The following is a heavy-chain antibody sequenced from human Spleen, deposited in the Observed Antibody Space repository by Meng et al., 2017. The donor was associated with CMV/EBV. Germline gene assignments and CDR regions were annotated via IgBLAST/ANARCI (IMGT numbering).Heavy chain of an antibody. V-gene: IGHV3-21*01. CDR3: AREALGGHHFQH. CDR2: ISSSSSYI. D-gene: IGHD4-23*01. J-gene: IGHJ1*01. Sequence: GESLKISCAASEFTFSDYSMNWVRQAPGKGLEWVSSISSSSSYIYYSDSVKGRFTTSRDNAKNSLYLQMNSLRAEDTSVYYCAREALGGHHFQHWGQGTLVTVSS. CDR1: EFTFSDYS.